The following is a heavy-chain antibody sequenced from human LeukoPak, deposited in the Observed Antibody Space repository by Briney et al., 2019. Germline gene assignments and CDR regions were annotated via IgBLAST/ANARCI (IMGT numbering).Heavy chain of an antibody. V-gene: IGHV3-23*01. Sequence: GGSLRLSCAASGFTFSSYGMSWVRQAPGKGLEWVSAISGSGGSTYYADSVKGRFTISRDNSKNTLYLQMNSLRAEDTAVYYCATRYYDYVWGSCRFDYWGQGTLVTVSS. J-gene: IGHJ4*02. CDR3: ATRYYDYVWGSCRFDY. D-gene: IGHD3-16*02. CDR1: GFTFSSYG. CDR2: ISGSGGST.